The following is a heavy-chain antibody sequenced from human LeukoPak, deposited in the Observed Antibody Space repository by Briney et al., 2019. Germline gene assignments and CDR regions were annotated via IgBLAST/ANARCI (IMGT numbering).Heavy chain of an antibody. CDR1: GFTFSSDA. J-gene: IGHJ6*03. CDR2: IIGSGGST. Sequence: GGSLRLSCAASGFTFSSDAMRWGGHAPRGRLEWVLAIIGSGGSTYDADYVKGRFTYSRDNSKNIPYLQKNSLRADDPAVYYCAADPRAVVAAAMLRLCYYYYYMDVWGKGTTVTVSS. CDR3: AADPRAVVAAAMLRLCYYYYYMDV. D-gene: IGHD2-2*01. V-gene: IGHV3-23*01.